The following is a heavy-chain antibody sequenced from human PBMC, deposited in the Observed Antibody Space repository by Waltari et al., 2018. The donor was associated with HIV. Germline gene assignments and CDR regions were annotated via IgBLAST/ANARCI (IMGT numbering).Heavy chain of an antibody. D-gene: IGHD2-15*01. CDR1: SVSFYKCP. J-gene: IGHJ4*02. CDR3: ARHPCSGSSCKGGFDF. CDR2: LYSRGST. Sequence: QSQLQESGPGLSKPSETLSLTCTVHSVSFYKCPWNRPRQTPGKALEWIGQLYSRGSTNYNPPLKSRLTISVDTAMKQFSLRLTSVTAADTAVYYCARHPCSGSSCKGGFDFWGQGTLVTVSS. V-gene: IGHV4-59*08.